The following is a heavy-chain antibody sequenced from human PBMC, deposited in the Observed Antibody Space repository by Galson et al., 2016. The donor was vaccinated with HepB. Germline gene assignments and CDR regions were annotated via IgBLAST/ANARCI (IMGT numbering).Heavy chain of an antibody. D-gene: IGHD3-3*01. CDR1: GFNVSSNY. CDR3: ARGVPYYDFWSGKPFDY. J-gene: IGHJ4*02. Sequence: SLRLSCAASGFNVSSNYMNWVRQAPGKGLEWVSVINAGGSTYYADSVKGRFTISRDSSKNTLYFQMNSLRAEDTAMHYCARGVPYYDFWSGKPFDYWGQGTLVTVSS. V-gene: IGHV3-66*02. CDR2: INAGGST.